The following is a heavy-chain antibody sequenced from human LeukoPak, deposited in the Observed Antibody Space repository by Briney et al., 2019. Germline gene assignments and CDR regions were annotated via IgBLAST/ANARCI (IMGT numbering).Heavy chain of an antibody. V-gene: IGHV4-34*01. CDR2: INHSGST. CDR3: ARHGHGAKFDY. Sequence: SETLSLTCAVYGGSFSGYYWSWIRQPPGKGLEWIGEINHSGSTNYNPSLKSRATISVDTSKNQFSLNLGSVTAADTALYYCARHGHGAKFDYWGQGTLVTVSS. CDR1: GGSFSGYY. J-gene: IGHJ4*02. D-gene: IGHD4-17*01.